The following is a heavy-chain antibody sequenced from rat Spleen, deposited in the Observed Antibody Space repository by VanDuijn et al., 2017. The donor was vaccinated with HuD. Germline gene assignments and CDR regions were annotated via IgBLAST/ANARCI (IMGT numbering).Heavy chain of an antibody. CDR2: ITSGGSYT. J-gene: IGHJ2*01. D-gene: IGHD4-3*01. Sequence: EVQLVESGGGLVQPGRSLKLSCAASGFTFSSFAMAWVRQAPKKGLEWIATITSGGSYTYYPDSVKGRFTISRDNAKTTLYLQMDSLRSEDTATYYCARRFDFDYWGQGVMVTVSS. V-gene: IGHV5S13*01. CDR1: GFTFSSFA. CDR3: ARRFDFDY.